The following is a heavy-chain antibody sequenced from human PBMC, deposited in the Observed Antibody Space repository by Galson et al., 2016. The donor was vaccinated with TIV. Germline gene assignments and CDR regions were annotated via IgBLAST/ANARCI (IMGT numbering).Heavy chain of an antibody. J-gene: IGHJ6*02. Sequence: SVKVSCKASGGTFSSYVIKWVRQAPGQGLEWMGEIIPMFGTANYAQKFQGRVTITADESTSTAYMELSSLRSEDTAVYYCAKDRNTAFDTYHYYYGMDVWGQGTTVTVSS. V-gene: IGHV1-69*13. CDR2: IIPMFGTA. CDR3: AKDRNTAFDTYHYYYGMDV. CDR1: GGTFSSYV. D-gene: IGHD5-18*01.